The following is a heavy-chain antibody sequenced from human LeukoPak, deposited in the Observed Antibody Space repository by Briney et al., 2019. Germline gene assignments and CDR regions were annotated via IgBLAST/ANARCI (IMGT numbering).Heavy chain of an antibody. Sequence: ASVKVSCKASGYTFTSYGISFVRQAPGQGLEWMGWISSYNGDTNYAQKLQGRVTMITDTSTSTAYMELRSLRSDDTAVYYCARYNWNYVIDPWGQGTLVTVSS. D-gene: IGHD1-7*01. V-gene: IGHV1-18*01. CDR1: GYTFTSYG. CDR3: ARYNWNYVIDP. J-gene: IGHJ5*02. CDR2: ISSYNGDT.